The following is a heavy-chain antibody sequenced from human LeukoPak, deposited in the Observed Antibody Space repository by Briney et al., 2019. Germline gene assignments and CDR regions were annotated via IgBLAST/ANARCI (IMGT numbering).Heavy chain of an antibody. Sequence: SETLSLTCAGSGGSFSSGSYYWGWVRQPPGKGLVWIGSIYYTGDTYYNPSLNNRPTLSVDTSNNQFSLKLSSVTAADTAVYYCARVNTVNSPGGHYGMDVWGQGTTVTVSS. CDR3: ARVNTVNSPGGHYGMDV. CDR2: IYYTGDT. J-gene: IGHJ6*02. D-gene: IGHD4-17*01. CDR1: GGSFSSGSYY. V-gene: IGHV4-39*07.